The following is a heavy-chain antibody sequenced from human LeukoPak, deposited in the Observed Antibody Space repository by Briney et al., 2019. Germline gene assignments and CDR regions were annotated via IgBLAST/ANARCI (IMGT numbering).Heavy chain of an antibody. CDR3: AKLQSYYDSSGYYYEDY. CDR2: IGGSGTRT. CDR1: GFTFTTYG. V-gene: IGHV3-23*01. D-gene: IGHD3-22*01. Sequence: GGSLRLSCSASGFTFTTYGMNWVRQAPGKGLEWVSGIGGSGTRTYYADSVKGRFTISRDNSKNTLYLQMNSLRDEDTAVYYCAKLQSYYDSSGYYYEDYWGQGTLVTVSS. J-gene: IGHJ4*02.